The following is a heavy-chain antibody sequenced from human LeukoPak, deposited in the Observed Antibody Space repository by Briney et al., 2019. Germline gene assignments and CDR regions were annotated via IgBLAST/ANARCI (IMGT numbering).Heavy chain of an antibody. J-gene: IGHJ6*03. Sequence: PSETLSLTCTVSGGSISSSSYYWGWIRQPPGKGLEWIGSIYYSGSTYYNPSLKSRVTISVDTSKNQFSLKLSSLTAADTAVYYCARAEDGGDSAYYYHYMDVWGKGTTVTVSS. V-gene: IGHV4-39*01. CDR1: GGSISSSSYY. CDR2: IYYSGST. D-gene: IGHD2-21*02. CDR3: ARAEDGGDSAYYYHYMDV.